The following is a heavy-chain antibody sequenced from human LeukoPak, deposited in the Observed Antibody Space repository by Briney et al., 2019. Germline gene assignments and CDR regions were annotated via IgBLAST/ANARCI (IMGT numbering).Heavy chain of an antibody. D-gene: IGHD2/OR15-2a*01. CDR2: IYHSGST. Sequence: PSETLSLTCAVSGGSISSGGYSWSWIRQPPGKGLEWIGYIYHSGSTYYNPSLKSRVTISVDRSKNQFSLKLSSVTAADTAVYYCARASAYYYYFDYWGQGTLVTVSS. CDR1: GGSISSGGYS. CDR3: ARASAYYYYFDY. J-gene: IGHJ4*02. V-gene: IGHV4-30-2*01.